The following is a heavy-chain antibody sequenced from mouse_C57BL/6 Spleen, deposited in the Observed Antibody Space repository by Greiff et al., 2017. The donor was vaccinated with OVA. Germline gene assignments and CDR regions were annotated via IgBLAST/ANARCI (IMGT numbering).Heavy chain of an antibody. CDR2: IYPGDGDT. V-gene: IGHV1-80*01. CDR3: AREGIYYDYDTGDY. CDR1: GYAFSSYW. J-gene: IGHJ2*01. Sequence: QVQLQQSGAELVKPGASVKISCKASGYAFSSYWMNWVKQRPGKGLEWIGQIYPGDGDTNYNGKFKGKATLTADNSSSTAYMQLSSLTSEDSAVYFCAREGIYYDYDTGDYWGQGTTLTVSS. D-gene: IGHD2-4*01.